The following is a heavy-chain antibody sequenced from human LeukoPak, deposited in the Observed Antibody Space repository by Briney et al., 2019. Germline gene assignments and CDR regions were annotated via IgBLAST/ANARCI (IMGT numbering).Heavy chain of an antibody. Sequence: KSSETLSLTCTVSGGSISSYYWSWIRQPPGKGLEWIGYIYYSGSTNYNPSLKSRVTMSVDTSKNQFSLKLSSVTAADTAVYYCARGGRYWELYVGGWFDPWGQGTLVTVSS. CDR2: IYYSGST. CDR1: GGSISSYY. CDR3: ARGGRYWELYVGGWFDP. D-gene: IGHD3-10*01. J-gene: IGHJ5*02. V-gene: IGHV4-59*12.